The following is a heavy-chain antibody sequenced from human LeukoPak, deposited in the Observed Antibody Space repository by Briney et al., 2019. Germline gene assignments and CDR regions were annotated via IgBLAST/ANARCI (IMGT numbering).Heavy chain of an antibody. CDR3: AREIAAAGTSPDAFDI. D-gene: IGHD6-13*01. CDR2: IYYSGST. V-gene: IGHV4-31*03. Sequence: PSETLSLTCTVSGGSISSGGYYWSWIRQHPGKGLEWIGYIYYSGSTYYNPSLKSRVTISVDTSKNQFSLKLCSVTAADTAVYYCAREIAAAGTSPDAFDIWGQGTMVTVSS. J-gene: IGHJ3*02. CDR1: GGSISSGGYY.